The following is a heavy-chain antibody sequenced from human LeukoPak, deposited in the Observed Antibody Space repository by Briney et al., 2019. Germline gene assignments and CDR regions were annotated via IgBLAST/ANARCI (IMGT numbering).Heavy chain of an antibody. CDR3: AKDHDILTGYTPYFDY. CDR2: ISGSGGST. Sequence: GGSLRLSCAASGFTFSSYAMSWVRQAPGKGLEWVSAISGSGGSTYYADSVKGRFTISRDNSKNTLYLQMNSLRAEDTAVYYCAKDHDILTGYTPYFDYWGQGTLVTVSS. CDR1: GFTFSSYA. J-gene: IGHJ4*02. D-gene: IGHD3-9*01. V-gene: IGHV3-23*01.